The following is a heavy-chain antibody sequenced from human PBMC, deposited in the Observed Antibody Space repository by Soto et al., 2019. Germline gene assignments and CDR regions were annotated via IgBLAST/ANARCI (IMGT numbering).Heavy chain of an antibody. CDR2: ISGSGGST. D-gene: IGHD4-17*01. CDR3: ARHYDDYVWHAFDI. Sequence: VQLLESGGGLVQPGGSLRLSCAASRFTFSSYAMSWVRQAPGKGLEWVSGISGSGGSTYNADSVKGRFTISRDNSKNTLYVQMNSLRAEDTAVYYCARHYDDYVWHAFDIWGQGTMVTVSS. J-gene: IGHJ3*02. V-gene: IGHV3-23*01. CDR1: RFTFSSYA.